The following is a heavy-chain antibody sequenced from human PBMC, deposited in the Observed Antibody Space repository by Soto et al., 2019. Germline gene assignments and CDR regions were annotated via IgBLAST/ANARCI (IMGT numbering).Heavy chain of an antibody. CDR3: ARGVLELREDDYYYYYYRDV. CDR1: GYTFTSYD. D-gene: IGHD1-7*01. J-gene: IGHJ6*03. Sequence: ASVKVSCKASGYTFTSYDINWVRQATGQGLEWMGWMNPNSGNTGYAQKFQGRVTMTRNTSISTAYMELSSLRSEDTAVYYCARGVLELREDDYYYYYYRDVWGKGTTVTVSS. V-gene: IGHV1-8*01. CDR2: MNPNSGNT.